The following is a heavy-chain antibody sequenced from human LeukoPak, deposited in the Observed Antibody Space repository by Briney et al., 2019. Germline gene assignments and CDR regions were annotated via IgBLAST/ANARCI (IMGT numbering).Heavy chain of an antibody. J-gene: IGHJ6*03. D-gene: IGHD6-19*01. V-gene: IGHV1-2*02. CDR1: GYTFTGYY. CDR2: INPNSGGT. CDR3: ARDGRSSGWYGGLYYYYYYMDV. Sequence: ASVKVSCKASGYTFTGYYMHWVRQAPGQGLEWMGWINPNSGGTNYAQKFQGRVTMTRDTSISTAYTELSRLRSDDTAVYYCARDGRSSGWYGGLYYYYYYMDVWGKGTTVTISS.